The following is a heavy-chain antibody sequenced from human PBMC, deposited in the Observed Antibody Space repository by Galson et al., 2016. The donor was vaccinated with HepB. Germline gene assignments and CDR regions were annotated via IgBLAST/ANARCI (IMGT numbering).Heavy chain of an antibody. V-gene: IGHV3-23*01. D-gene: IGHD1-26*01. CDR1: GFTFSNYG. CDR3: VQGSTAPAV. J-gene: IGHJ6*04. Sequence: SLRLSCAASGFTFSNYGMTWVRQSPGKGLEVVSSISRSGDSTDYADPVKGRFTISRDNSKHTLSLQMNSLTADDTAIYYCVQGSTAPAVWGKGTTVTVSS. CDR2: ISRSGDST.